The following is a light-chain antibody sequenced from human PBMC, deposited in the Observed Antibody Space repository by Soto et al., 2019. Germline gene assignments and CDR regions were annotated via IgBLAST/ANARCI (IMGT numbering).Light chain of an antibody. Sequence: EIVLTQSPATLSLSPGERATLSCRASQSVSRYLAWYQQKPGQAPRLLIYDASNRATGIPARFSGSGSGTDFTLTISSLEPGDFAVYYCQQRSNWPLTFGGGTKVDIK. CDR3: QQRSNWPLT. V-gene: IGKV3-11*01. CDR2: DAS. CDR1: QSVSRY. J-gene: IGKJ4*01.